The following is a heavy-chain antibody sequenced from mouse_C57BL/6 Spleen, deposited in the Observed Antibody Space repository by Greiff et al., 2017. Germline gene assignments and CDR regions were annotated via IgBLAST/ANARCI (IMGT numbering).Heavy chain of an antibody. V-gene: IGHV14-4*01. CDR1: GFNIKDDY. J-gene: IGHJ3*01. CDR2: IDPENGDT. Sequence: VQLQQSGAELVRPGASVKLSCTASGFNIKDDYMHWVKQRPEQGLEWIGWIDPENGDTEYASKFQGKATITADTSSNTAYLQLSSLTSEDTAVYYCTTEDLRSPFAYWGQGTLVTVSA. CDR3: TTEDLRSPFAY. D-gene: IGHD1-1*01.